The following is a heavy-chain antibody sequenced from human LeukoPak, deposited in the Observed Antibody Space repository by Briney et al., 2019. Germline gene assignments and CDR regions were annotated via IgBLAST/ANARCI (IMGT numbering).Heavy chain of an antibody. CDR2: ISSSGSTI. V-gene: IGHV3-48*03. CDR1: GFTFSSYE. D-gene: IGHD4-23*01. CDR3: ASGDKYGGNSVAFDI. J-gene: IGHJ3*02. Sequence: GGSLRLSCAASGFTFSSYEMNWVRQAPGKGLEWVSYISSSGSTIYYADSVKGRFTISRDNAKNSLYLQMNSLRPDDTAVYYCASGDKYGGNSVAFDIWGQGTMVTVSS.